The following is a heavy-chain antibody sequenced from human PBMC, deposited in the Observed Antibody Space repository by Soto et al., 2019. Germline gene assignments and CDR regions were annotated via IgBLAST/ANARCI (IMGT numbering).Heavy chain of an antibody. CDR1: GYPFTNFG. CDR2: INTYNATT. Sequence: QVQLLQSGAEVKKPGASVKVSCKASGYPFTNFGISWGRQAPGQGLEWMGWINTYNATTNYAQKLKCRVTMTTETSTNTAYMELRSLRYDDSAVYYCARDPHPTLFDSWGQGTLVTVSS. J-gene: IGHJ4*02. CDR3: ARDPHPTLFDS. V-gene: IGHV1-18*01.